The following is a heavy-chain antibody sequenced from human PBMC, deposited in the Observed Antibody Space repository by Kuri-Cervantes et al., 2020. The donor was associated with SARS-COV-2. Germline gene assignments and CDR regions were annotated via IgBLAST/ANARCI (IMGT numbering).Heavy chain of an antibody. CDR1: GGSISSSSYY. V-gene: IGHV4-39*01. CDR3: ARQMMSSITIFGVVITRNWFDP. J-gene: IGHJ5*02. D-gene: IGHD3-3*01. CDR2: IYYSGST. Sequence: GSLRLSCTVSGGSISSSSYYWGWIRQPPGKGLEWIGSIYYSGSTYYNPSLKSRVTISVDTSKNQFSLRLSSVTAADTAVYYCARQMMSSITIFGVVITRNWFDPWGQGTLVTVSS.